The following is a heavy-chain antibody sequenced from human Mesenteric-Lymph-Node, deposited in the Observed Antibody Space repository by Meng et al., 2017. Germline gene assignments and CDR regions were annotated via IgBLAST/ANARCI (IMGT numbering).Heavy chain of an antibody. V-gene: IGHV4-4*02. CDR3: ARHEHYFDF. J-gene: IGHJ4*02. Sequence: EPLPGSAPGFGNPSGPLSLTCSVSGGSISIGNWWSWVRQSPGKGLEWIGEISHTGSTNYNPSLKSRVTISLDNLKNHLSLKLSSVTAADTAMYYCARHEHYFDFWGQGTLVTVSS. CDR2: ISHTGST. CDR1: GGSISIGNW.